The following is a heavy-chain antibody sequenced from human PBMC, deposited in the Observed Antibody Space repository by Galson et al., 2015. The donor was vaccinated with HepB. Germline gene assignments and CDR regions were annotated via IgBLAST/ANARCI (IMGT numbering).Heavy chain of an antibody. Sequence: SLRLSCAVSGFSLSDYYMSWIRQAPGKGLEWVSYISNSNTYTNYADSVKGRFTIPRDNAKKPLYLQMNSLRAEDTAVYYCARGRVPAVADFDYWGRGTLVTVSS. CDR1: GFSLSDYY. D-gene: IGHD6-19*01. CDR3: ARGRVPAVADFDY. J-gene: IGHJ4*02. V-gene: IGHV3-11*06. CDR2: ISNSNTYT.